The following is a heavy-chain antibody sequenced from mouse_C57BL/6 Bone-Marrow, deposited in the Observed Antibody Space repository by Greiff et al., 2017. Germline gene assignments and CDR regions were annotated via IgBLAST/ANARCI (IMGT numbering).Heavy chain of an antibody. V-gene: IGHV1-55*01. CDR3: ARNDGYLAWFAY. CDR1: GYTFTSYW. J-gene: IGHJ3*01. D-gene: IGHD2-3*01. CDR2: IYPGSGST. Sequence: QVQLQQPGAELVKPGASVKMSCKASGYTFTSYWITWVKQRPGQGLEWIGDIYPGSGSTNYNEKFKSKATLTVDTSSSTAYMQLSSLTSADSAVYYCARNDGYLAWFAYWGQGTLVTGSA.